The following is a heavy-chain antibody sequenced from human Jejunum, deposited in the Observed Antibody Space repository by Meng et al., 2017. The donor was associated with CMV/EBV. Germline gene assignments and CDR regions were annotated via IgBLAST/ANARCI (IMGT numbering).Heavy chain of an antibody. CDR2: IKQDGSEK. Sequence: FSSYWMSWVRQAPGKGLEWVANIKQDGSEKYYVDSVKGRFTISRDNAKNSLYLQMNSLRAEDTAVYYCAKRGYGDYYYYYGMDVWGQGTTVTVSS. J-gene: IGHJ6*02. V-gene: IGHV3-7*01. CDR1: FSSYW. D-gene: IGHD4-17*01. CDR3: AKRGYGDYYYYYGMDV.